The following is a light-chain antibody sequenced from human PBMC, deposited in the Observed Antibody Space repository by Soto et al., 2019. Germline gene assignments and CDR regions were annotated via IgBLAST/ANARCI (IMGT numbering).Light chain of an antibody. V-gene: IGKV1-5*03. CDR2: KAS. CDR1: QSISSW. CDR3: QQYNSYPFMYT. J-gene: IGKJ2*01. Sequence: DIPMTQSPSTLSASVGDRVTITCRASQSISSWLAWYQQKPGKAPKLLIYKASSLESGVPSRFSGSGSGTEFTLTISSMQPDDFATYYCQQYNSYPFMYTFGQGTKLEIK.